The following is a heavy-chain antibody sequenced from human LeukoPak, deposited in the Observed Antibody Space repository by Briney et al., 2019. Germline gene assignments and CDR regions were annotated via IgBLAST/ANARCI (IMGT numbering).Heavy chain of an antibody. D-gene: IGHD3-16*01. J-gene: IGHJ3*02. CDR1: GFTFSHYG. CDR3: AGGLDAFDI. CDR2: ISHDGRNK. Sequence: QPGTSLRLSCAASGFTFSHYGMHWVRQAPGKGLEWLTIISHDGRNKYDADSVKGRFTISRDNSKNTLYLQMNSLRAADTAVYYCAGGLDAFDIWGQGTMVTVSS. V-gene: IGHV3-30*03.